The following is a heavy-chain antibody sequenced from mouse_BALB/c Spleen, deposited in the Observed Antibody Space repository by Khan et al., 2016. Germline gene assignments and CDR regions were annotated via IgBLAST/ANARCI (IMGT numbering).Heavy chain of an antibody. CDR1: GFSLSTSGMG. CDR2: IYWDDDN. D-gene: IGHD2-4*01. J-gene: IGHJ3*01. CDR3: AQKPSHYDYDGFVD. Sequence: QVTLKESGPGILQPSQTLSLTCSFSGFSLSTSGMGVSWLRQPSGKGLEWLAHIYWDDDNRYNPSLQSRLTVSNDTSRNQVFLKITSVDIADTATDSCAQKPSHYDYDGFVDWGQGTLVAVSA. V-gene: IGHV8-12*01.